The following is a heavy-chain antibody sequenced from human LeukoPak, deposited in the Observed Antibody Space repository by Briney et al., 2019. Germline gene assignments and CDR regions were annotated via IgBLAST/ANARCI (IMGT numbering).Heavy chain of an antibody. D-gene: IGHD1-26*01. CDR3: AKDFSSWGPSGMDV. V-gene: IGHV3-23*01. CDR1: GLNFSSYA. J-gene: IGHJ6*02. Sequence: GGSLRLSCEASGLNFSSYAMSWVRQAPGKGLEWVSGISSIGGTTYYADSVKGRFTISRDNSKNTLYLQMNSLRAEDTAVYYCAKDFSSWGPSGMDVWGQGTTVTVSS. CDR2: ISSIGGTT.